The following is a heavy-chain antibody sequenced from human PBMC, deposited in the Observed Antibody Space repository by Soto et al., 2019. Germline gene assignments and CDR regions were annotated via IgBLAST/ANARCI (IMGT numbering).Heavy chain of an antibody. D-gene: IGHD6-6*01. J-gene: IGHJ6*02. V-gene: IGHV1-18*04. CDR3: AIDPWQHVSYYYRGMDV. CDR2: ISANNGNT. Sequence: QVQLVQSGAEVKKPGASVKVSCKASGYTFSSYGISWVRQAPGQGLEWMGWISANNGNTNYEQKFQGRVAMTTDTSTDTAYMELRSLSSDDSAVYYCAIDPWQHVSYYYRGMDVWGQGTTVIVSS. CDR1: GYTFSSYG.